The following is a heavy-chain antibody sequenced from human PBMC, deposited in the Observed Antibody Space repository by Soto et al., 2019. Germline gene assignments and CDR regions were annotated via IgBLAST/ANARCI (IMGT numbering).Heavy chain of an antibody. CDR1: GYTFTGYY. D-gene: IGHD2-21*02. V-gene: IGHV1-2*04. CDR3: ARGGDLLYYGMDV. J-gene: IGHJ6*02. Sequence: VKVSCKASGYTFTGYYMHWVRQAPGQGLEWMGWINPNSGGTNYAQKFQGWVTMTRDTSISTAYMELSRLRSDDTAVYYCARGGDLLYYGMDVWGQGTTVTVSS. CDR2: INPNSGGT.